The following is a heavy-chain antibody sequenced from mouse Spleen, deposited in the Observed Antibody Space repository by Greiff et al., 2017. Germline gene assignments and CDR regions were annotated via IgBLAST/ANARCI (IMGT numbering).Heavy chain of an antibody. CDR2: ISSGGSYT. CDR3: ARRGITDYFDY. Sequence: DVMLVESGGGLVKPGGSLKLSCAASGFTFSSYAMSWVRQTPEKRLEWVATISSGGSYTYYPDSVKGRFTISRDNAKNTLYLQMSSLRSEDTAMYYCARRGITDYFDYWGQGTTLTVSS. D-gene: IGHD2-4*01. J-gene: IGHJ2*01. V-gene: IGHV5-9-1*01. CDR1: GFTFSSYA.